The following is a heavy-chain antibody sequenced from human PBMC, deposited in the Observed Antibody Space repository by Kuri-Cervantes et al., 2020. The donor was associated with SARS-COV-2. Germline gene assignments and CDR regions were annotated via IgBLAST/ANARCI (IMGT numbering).Heavy chain of an antibody. D-gene: IGHD2/OR15-2a*01. CDR3: ACFSSRGDP. J-gene: IGHJ5*02. CDR1: GGSISSSSYY. Sequence: SETLSLTCTVSGGSISSSSYYWGWIRQPPGKGPEWIGSIYYTGSTYYNPSLKSRVTISVDTSKNQFSLKLSSVTAADSAVYYCACFSSRGDPWGQGTLVTVSS. V-gene: IGHV4-39*01. CDR2: IYYTGST.